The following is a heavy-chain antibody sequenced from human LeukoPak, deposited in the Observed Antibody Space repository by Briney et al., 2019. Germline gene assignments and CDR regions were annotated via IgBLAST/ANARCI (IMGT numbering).Heavy chain of an antibody. CDR3: ARLSSRRDY. CDR1: GGSFSGYY. Sequence: SETLSLTCAVYGGSFSGYYWSWIRQPPGKGLEWIGEINHSGSTNYNPYLKSRLTISVDTSKNQFSLKLSSVTAADTAVYYCARLSSRRDYWGQGTLVTVSS. CDR2: INHSGST. D-gene: IGHD6-6*01. V-gene: IGHV4-34*01. J-gene: IGHJ4*02.